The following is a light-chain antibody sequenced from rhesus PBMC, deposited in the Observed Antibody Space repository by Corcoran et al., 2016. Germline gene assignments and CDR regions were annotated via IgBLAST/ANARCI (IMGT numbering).Light chain of an antibody. J-gene: IGKJ2*01. CDR1: QSISNW. Sequence: DIQMTQSPSSLSASVGDTVTITCRASQSISNWLAWYQQKPGKAPKLLIYKASSLQSGVPSRFSGSGSGTDFTLTISSLQSEDFATYDCQQYSSYPCSFGQGTKVEIK. CDR3: QQYSSYPCS. V-gene: IGKV1-22*01. CDR2: KAS.